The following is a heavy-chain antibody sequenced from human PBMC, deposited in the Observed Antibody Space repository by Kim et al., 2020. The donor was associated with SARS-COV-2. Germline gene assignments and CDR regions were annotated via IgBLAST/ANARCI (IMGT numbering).Heavy chain of an antibody. J-gene: IGHJ5*01. D-gene: IGHD3-3*01. V-gene: IGHV4-34*01. CDR3: ARGYYDFWRGYYFSGLFD. CDR2: INHSGST. CDR1: GGSFSGYY. Sequence: SETLSLTCAVYGGSFSGYYWSWIRQPPGKGLEWIGEINHSGSTNYNPSLKSRVTISVDTSKNQFSLKLSSVTAADTAVYYCARGYYDFWRGYYFSGLFD.